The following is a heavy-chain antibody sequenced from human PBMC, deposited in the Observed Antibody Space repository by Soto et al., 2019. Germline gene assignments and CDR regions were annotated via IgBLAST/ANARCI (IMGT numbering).Heavy chain of an antibody. CDR1: VYTFTSYD. J-gene: IGHJ5*02. CDR2: MNPNSGNT. D-gene: IGHD2-8*01. CDR3: ARDSPPYCSIGICFRAWFDP. V-gene: IGHV1-8*01. Sequence: ASVKLSCKASVYTFTSYDINWGRQATGQGLEWMGWMNPNSGNTVYAQNFQSRVTMTRNTSISTAYMELSSLRSEDTAVYYCARDSPPYCSIGICFRAWFDPWGQGTLVTVSS.